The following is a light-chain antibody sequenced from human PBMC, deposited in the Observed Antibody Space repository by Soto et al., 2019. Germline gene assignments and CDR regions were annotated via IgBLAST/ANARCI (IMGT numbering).Light chain of an antibody. V-gene: IGLV2-14*01. CDR1: SSDVGYYDY. CDR2: AVS. Sequence: QSALTQPASVSGSPGQSITISCTGTSSDVGYYDYVSWYQQHPGKAPKLVIYAVSDRPSGVSNRFSGSKSANTASLAISGLQAEDEADYYCSSYTPSSTVVFGGGTKLTVL. J-gene: IGLJ2*01. CDR3: SSYTPSSTVV.